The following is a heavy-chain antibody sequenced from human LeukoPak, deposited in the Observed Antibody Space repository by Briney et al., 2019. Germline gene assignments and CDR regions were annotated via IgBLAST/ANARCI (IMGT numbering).Heavy chain of an antibody. D-gene: IGHD3-10*01. V-gene: IGHV5-51*01. CDR1: GYSFTNYW. J-gene: IGHJ4*02. Sequence: GESLKISCKGSGYSFTNYWIGWVRQMPGKGLEWMGIIYPGDSDTRYSPSFQGQVTISVDKSISTAYLQWSSLKASDTAMYYCARRYYYGSGSYYSDYWGQGTLVTVSS. CDR3: ARRYYYGSGSYYSDY. CDR2: IYPGDSDT.